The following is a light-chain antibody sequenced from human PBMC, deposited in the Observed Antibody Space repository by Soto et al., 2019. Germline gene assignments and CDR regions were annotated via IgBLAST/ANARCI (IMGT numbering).Light chain of an antibody. J-gene: IGKJ5*01. V-gene: IGKV1-5*03. CDR3: QQHNSFSIT. CDR2: KAS. CDR1: ESSSRW. Sequence: VQMAWCPSTLSSSCDDRATITCRESESSSRWVAWQQQKPEKAPKLLIYKASSLESGVASSFSGRGSGKEFTLTINILQADDVVTYYCQQHNSFSITFGQGTRLEIK.